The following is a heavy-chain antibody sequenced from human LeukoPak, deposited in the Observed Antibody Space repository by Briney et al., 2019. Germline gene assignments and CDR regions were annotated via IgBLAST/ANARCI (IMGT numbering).Heavy chain of an antibody. J-gene: IGHJ6*02. CDR3: ARDQWGEYQLLSYYYYYGMDV. V-gene: IGHV3-21*01. Sequence: GGSLRLSCAASGFTFSSYSMNWVRQAPGKGLEWVSSISSSSSSYIYYADSVKGRFTISRDNAKNSLYLQMNSLRAEDTAVYYCARDQWGEYQLLSYYYYYGMDVWGQGTTVTVSS. CDR2: ISSSSSSYI. D-gene: IGHD2-2*01. CDR1: GFTFSSYS.